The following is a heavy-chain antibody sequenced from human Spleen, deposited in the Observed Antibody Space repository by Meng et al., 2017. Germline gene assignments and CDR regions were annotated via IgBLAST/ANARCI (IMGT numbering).Heavy chain of an antibody. CDR2: INHSGST. J-gene: IGHJ4*02. CDR3: ARGPTTMAHDFDY. Sequence: SETLSLTCVVSGGSFSDYYWSWIRQPPGKGLEWIGEINHSGSTNYYPSLESRATISVDTSQNNLSLKLSSVTAADSAVYYCARGPTTMAHDFDYWGQGTLVTVSS. CDR1: GGSFSDYY. V-gene: IGHV4-34*01. D-gene: IGHD4-11*01.